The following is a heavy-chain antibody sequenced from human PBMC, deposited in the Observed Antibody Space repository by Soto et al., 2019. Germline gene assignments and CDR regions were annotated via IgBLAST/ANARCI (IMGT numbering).Heavy chain of an antibody. CDR1: GGTFRRYA. J-gene: IGHJ4*02. CDR3: AILDGYKPDHDY. V-gene: IGHV1-69*01. CDR2: IIPIFGTA. D-gene: IGHD5-12*01. Sequence: QVQLVQSGAEVKKPGSSVKVSCQASGGTFRRYAISWVRQAPGQGLEWMGGIIPIFGTANSAQKFPGRVTITADESTSTAYMELSSLRSEDTAVYYCAILDGYKPDHDYWGQGTLVTVSS.